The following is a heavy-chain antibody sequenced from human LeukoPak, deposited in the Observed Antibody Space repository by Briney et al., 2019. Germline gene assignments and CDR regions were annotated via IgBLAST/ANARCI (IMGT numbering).Heavy chain of an antibody. CDR1: GFTFSSYA. V-gene: IGHV3-30-3*01. Sequence: GESLRLSCAASGFTFSSYAMHWVRQAPGKGLEWVAVISYDGSNKYYADSVKGRFTISRDNSKNTLYLQMNSLRAEDTAVYYCATENDVYGWFDPWGQETLVAVSS. D-gene: IGHD1-1*01. J-gene: IGHJ5*02. CDR2: ISYDGSNK. CDR3: ATENDVYGWFDP.